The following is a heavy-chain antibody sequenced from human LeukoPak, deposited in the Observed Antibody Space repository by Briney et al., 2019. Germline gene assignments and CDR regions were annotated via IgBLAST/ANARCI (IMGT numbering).Heavy chain of an antibody. CDR3: ARSVVVATTRDAFDI. D-gene: IGHD2-15*01. CDR2: ISSSSSYT. Sequence: GRSLRLSCAASGFTFSDYSMNWVRQAPGKGLEWVSSISSSSSYTYYADSAKGRFTISRDNAKNSLYLQMNSLRAEDTAVYYCARSVVVATTRDAFDIWGQGTMVTVSS. V-gene: IGHV3-21*01. CDR1: GFTFSDYS. J-gene: IGHJ3*02.